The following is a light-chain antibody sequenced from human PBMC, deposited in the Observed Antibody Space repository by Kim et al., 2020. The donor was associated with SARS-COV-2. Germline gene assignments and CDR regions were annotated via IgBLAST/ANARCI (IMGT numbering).Light chain of an antibody. Sequence: ASVGDRVTITCRASQGISTFLAWYQQTPGKAPKLLIYAASTLQSGVPSRFSGSGSGTDFTLTISSLQPEDCATYYCQQVHTYPPTFGGGTKVDIK. V-gene: IGKV1-9*01. CDR2: AAS. CDR1: QGISTF. J-gene: IGKJ4*01. CDR3: QQVHTYPPT.